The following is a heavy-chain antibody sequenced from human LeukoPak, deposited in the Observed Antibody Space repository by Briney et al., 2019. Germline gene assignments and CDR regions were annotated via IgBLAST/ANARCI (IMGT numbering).Heavy chain of an antibody. Sequence: PGGSLRLSCAASGFTVSSNYMSWVRQAPGKGLEWVSVIYSGASTNYVESVKGRFTISRDNAKNTLYLQMNSLRAEDTAVYYCASEDIVTGFDYWGQGTLVTVSS. J-gene: IGHJ4*02. CDR1: GFTVSSNY. CDR3: ASEDIVTGFDY. V-gene: IGHV3-53*01. CDR2: IYSGAST. D-gene: IGHD3-9*01.